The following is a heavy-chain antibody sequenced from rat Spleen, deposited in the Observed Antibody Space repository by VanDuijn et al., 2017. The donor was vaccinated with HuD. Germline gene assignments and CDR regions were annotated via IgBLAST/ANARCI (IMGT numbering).Heavy chain of an antibody. D-gene: IGHD1-2*01. J-gene: IGHJ4*01. V-gene: IGHV5-31*01. CDR2: ITNTGRNT. CDR1: GFTFNNYW. CDR3: ARPHSSLYVMDA. Sequence: EVQLMESGRGLVQPGRSLKLSCVVSGFTFNNYWMTWIRQAPGKGLEWVASITNTGRNTYYPDSVKGRFTVSRDTAESTLYLQMTSLRSEDTATYYCARPHSSLYVMDAWGQGASVTVSS.